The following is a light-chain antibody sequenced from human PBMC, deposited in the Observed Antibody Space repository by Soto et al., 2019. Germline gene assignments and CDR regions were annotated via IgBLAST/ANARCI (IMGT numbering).Light chain of an antibody. V-gene: IGKV4-1*01. Sequence: DIVMTQSPDSLAVSLGETATINCKSSQSLLYSSNNKNCLAWYRQKPRQPPELLIYWAYIRESGVPGRYSGSGSATDFTLTISGLRAEDVAVYDCQQYSETALPFGGGNTVEIK. CDR2: WAY. CDR1: QSLLYSSNNKNC. J-gene: IGKJ4*01. CDR3: QQYSETALP.